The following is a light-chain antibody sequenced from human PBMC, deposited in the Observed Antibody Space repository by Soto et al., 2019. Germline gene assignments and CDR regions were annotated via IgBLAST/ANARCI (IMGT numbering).Light chain of an antibody. CDR2: AAS. CDR1: QGISSY. CDR3: QQLKSYPLT. Sequence: DIQLTQSPSFLSASVGDRVTITCRASQGISSYLAWYQQKPGKAPKLLIYAASTLQSGVPSRFSGSGYGTEFTLTSSSLQPEDVATYYCQQLKSYPLTFGQGTRLEIK. J-gene: IGKJ5*01. V-gene: IGKV1-9*01.